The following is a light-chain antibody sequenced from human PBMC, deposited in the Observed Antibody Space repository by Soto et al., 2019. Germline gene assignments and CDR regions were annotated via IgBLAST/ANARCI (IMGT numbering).Light chain of an antibody. CDR3: AAWDDSLNGVV. CDR2: TTN. V-gene: IGLV1-44*01. Sequence: QSVLTQPPSASGTPGQRGTISCSGRSSNIGNNTVNWYQQLPGTAPKLLIYTTNQRPSGVPDRFSGSKSGTSASLAISGLQSEYEADYYCAAWDDSLNGVVFGGGTKLTVL. J-gene: IGLJ2*01. CDR1: SSNIGNNT.